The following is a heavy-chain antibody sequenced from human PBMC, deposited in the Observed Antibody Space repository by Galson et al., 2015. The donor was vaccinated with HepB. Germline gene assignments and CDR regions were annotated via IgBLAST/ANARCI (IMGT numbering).Heavy chain of an antibody. J-gene: IGHJ6*02. CDR2: ISAYNGNT. CDR3: ARDGTGYSSSWYEFRYYYGMDV. Sequence: SVKVSCKASGYTFTSYGISWVRQAPGQGLEWMGWISAYNGNTNYAQKLQGRVTMTTDTSTSTAYMELRSLRSDDTAVYYCARDGTGYSSSWYEFRYYYGMDVWGQGTTVTVSS. D-gene: IGHD6-13*01. V-gene: IGHV1-18*04. CDR1: GYTFTSYG.